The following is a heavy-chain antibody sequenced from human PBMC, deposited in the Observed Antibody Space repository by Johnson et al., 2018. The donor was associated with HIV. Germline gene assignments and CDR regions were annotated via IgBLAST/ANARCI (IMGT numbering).Heavy chain of an antibody. Sequence: QMQLVESGGGVVQPGRSLRLSCAASGFTFSSYAMHWVRQAPGKGLEWVAVISYDGSNKYYADSVKGRFTISRDNSKNTLYLQMNSLRAEDTAVYYCAKDRAIYSSRAVVAFDIWGQGTMVTVSS. CDR1: GFTFSSYA. D-gene: IGHD6-13*01. CDR3: AKDRAIYSSRAVVAFDI. J-gene: IGHJ3*02. CDR2: ISYDGSNK. V-gene: IGHV3-30*18.